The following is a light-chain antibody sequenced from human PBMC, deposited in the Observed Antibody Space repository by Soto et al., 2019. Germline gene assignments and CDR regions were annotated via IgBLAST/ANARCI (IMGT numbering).Light chain of an antibody. Sequence: QSPLTQPRSVSGSPGQSVTISCTGTSNDVGGYNYVSWYQQYPGKAPKVMIYAVTKRPSGVPDRISGSKSGNTASLTISGLQAEDEADYYCCSYAGSYTHYVFGTGTQLTVL. CDR2: AVT. CDR1: SNDVGGYNY. V-gene: IGLV2-11*01. CDR3: CSYAGSYTHYV. J-gene: IGLJ1*01.